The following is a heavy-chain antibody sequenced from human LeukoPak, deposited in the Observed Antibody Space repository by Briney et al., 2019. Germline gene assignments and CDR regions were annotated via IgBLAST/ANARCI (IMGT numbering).Heavy chain of an antibody. CDR1: GFTFSSYA. CDR2: ISHDGSNK. V-gene: IGHV3-30-3*01. Sequence: GGSLRLSCAASGFTFSSYAMHWVRQAPGKGLEWVAVISHDGSNKYYADSVKGRFTISRDNSKNTLYLQMNSLRAEDTAVYYCARGGIYCSSTSCAFPMGGYWGQGTLVTVSS. CDR3: ARGGIYCSSTSCAFPMGGY. J-gene: IGHJ4*02. D-gene: IGHD2-2*01.